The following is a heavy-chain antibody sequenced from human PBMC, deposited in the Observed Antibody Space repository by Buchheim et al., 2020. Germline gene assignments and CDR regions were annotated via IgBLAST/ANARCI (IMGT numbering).Heavy chain of an antibody. Sequence: EVQLFQSGGALVPPGGSLRLSCSASGLFSGYVMSWVRQAPGKGLEWVSTISGLGGDTYYAESVKGRFTISRDNFKNILSLQMTNLRAEDTAVYYCAKVGNGDYRMYYYMDVWGKGTT. CDR2: ISGLGGDT. CDR3: AKVGNGDYRMYYYMDV. V-gene: IGHV3-23*01. D-gene: IGHD4-17*01. J-gene: IGHJ6*03. CDR1: GLFSGYV.